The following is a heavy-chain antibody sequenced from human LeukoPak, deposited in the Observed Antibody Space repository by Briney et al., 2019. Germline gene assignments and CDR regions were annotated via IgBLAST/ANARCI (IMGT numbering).Heavy chain of an antibody. D-gene: IGHD3-10*01. J-gene: IGHJ4*02. CDR3: ARRGIRGRDFDY. CDR1: GGSISSSSYY. CDR2: IYYSGST. Sequence: PSETLSLTCTVSGGSISSSSYYWGWIRQPPGKGLEWIGSIYYSGSTYYNPSLKSRVTISVDTSKNQFSLKLSSVTAADTAVYYCARRGIRGRDFDYWGQGTLVTVSS. V-gene: IGHV4-39*01.